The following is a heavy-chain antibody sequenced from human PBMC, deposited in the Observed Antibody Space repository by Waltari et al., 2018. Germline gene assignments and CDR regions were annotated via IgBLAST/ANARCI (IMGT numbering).Heavy chain of an antibody. CDR3: TRDRVGYCSGGTCYSRWFDP. V-gene: IGHV1-24*01. D-gene: IGHD2-15*01. Sequence: QVQLVQSGAEVKKPGASVKVSCRVSGYSLTASALPRVRQAPGKGLEWLGGFDPEYGEAVYAQEFQGRVTMTEDTSKDTAYMELSSLTYEDTAVYYCTRDRVGYCSGGTCYSRWFDPWGQGTLVTVSS. J-gene: IGHJ5*02. CDR2: FDPEYGEA. CDR1: GYSLTASA.